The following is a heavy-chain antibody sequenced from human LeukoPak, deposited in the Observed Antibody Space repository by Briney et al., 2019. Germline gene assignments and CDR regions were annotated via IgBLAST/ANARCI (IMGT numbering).Heavy chain of an antibody. D-gene: IGHD6-6*01. V-gene: IGHV4-39*01. CDR1: GGSISSSSYY. Sequence: SETLSLTCTVSGGSISSSSYYWGWIRQPPGKGLEWIGSIYYSGSTYYNPSLKSRVTISVDTSKNQFSLKLSSVTAADTAAYYCARHPYSSSSEWFDPWGQGTLVTVSS. J-gene: IGHJ5*02. CDR2: IYYSGST. CDR3: ARHPYSSSSEWFDP.